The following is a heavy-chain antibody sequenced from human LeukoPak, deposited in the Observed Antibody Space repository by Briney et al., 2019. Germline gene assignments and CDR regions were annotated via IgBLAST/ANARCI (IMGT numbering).Heavy chain of an antibody. V-gene: IGHV3-21*01. D-gene: IGHD3-10*01. Sequence: PGGSLRLSCAASGFTFSSYSMNWVRQAPGKGLEWVSSISSSSSYIYYADSVKGRFTISRDNAKNSLYLQMNSLRAEDTAVYYCARAKYYGSGSYYKQSGFDYWGQGTLVTVSS. CDR3: ARAKYYGSGSYYKQSGFDY. CDR1: GFTFSSYS. J-gene: IGHJ4*02. CDR2: ISSSSSYI.